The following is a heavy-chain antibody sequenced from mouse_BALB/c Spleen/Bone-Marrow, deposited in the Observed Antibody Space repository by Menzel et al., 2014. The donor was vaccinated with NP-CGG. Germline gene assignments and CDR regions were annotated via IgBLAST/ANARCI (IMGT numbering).Heavy chain of an antibody. V-gene: IGHV1S135*01. D-gene: IGHD1-1*01. J-gene: IGHJ4*01. CDR3: ARRVYYDYYAMDY. Sequence: EVQLQQSGPELVKPGASVKVSRKASGYTFTNYNMYWVKQSHGKSLEWIGYIDPYSGGSRYNQNFKGKATLTVDKSSSTAYMHLNSLTSEDSAVYYCARRVYYDYYAMDYWGQGTSVTVSS. CDR1: GYTFTNYN. CDR2: IDPYSGGS.